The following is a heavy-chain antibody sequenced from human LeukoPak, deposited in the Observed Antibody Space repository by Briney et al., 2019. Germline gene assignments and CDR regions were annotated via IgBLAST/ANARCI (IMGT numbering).Heavy chain of an antibody. Sequence: PGGSLRLSCAGSGFTFSSHWMGWVRQAPGKGLEWLANIKEDGHEKYYVDSVQGRFTISRDNAKNSLFLQMVSLRAEDTAVYFCARHGYYVFDYWGQGTLVTVSS. CDR3: ARHGYYVFDY. V-gene: IGHV3-7*01. D-gene: IGHD4-17*01. CDR1: GFTFSSHW. CDR2: IKEDGHEK. J-gene: IGHJ4*02.